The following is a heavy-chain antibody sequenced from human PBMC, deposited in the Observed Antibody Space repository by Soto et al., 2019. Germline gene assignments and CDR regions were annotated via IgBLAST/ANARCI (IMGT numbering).Heavy chain of an antibody. CDR2: IYPGDADT. V-gene: IGHV5-51*01. D-gene: IGHD6-13*01. Sequence: PGESLKISCKGSGYSFTSYWIGSVRQMPGKGLEWMGIIYPGDADTRYSPSFQGQVTIPANKSISTAYLQWSSLKASDTAMYYCARRMKQGTQQMVHWGQGTLVTVSS. CDR3: ARRMKQGTQQMVH. CDR1: GYSFTSYW. J-gene: IGHJ4*02.